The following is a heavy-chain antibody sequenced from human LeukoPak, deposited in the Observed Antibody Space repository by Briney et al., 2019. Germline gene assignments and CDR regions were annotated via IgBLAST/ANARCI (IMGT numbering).Heavy chain of an antibody. CDR1: GFTLRSYV. V-gene: IGHV3-23*01. CDR3: AKDRLLNCRGDCYIFDY. Sequence: GGSLRLACVASGFTLRSYVRNWVRQTPGRGLEWVSSISGSGESTFYAASVKGRCSISRDNSKNTLYLQVNGLRTEDTAVYYCAKDRLLNCRGDCYIFDYWGQGTVVTVSS. J-gene: IGHJ4*02. D-gene: IGHD2-21*02. CDR2: ISGSGEST.